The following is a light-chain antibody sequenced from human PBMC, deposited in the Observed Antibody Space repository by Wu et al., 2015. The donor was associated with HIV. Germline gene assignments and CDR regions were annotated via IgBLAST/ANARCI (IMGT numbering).Light chain of an antibody. V-gene: IGKV3-11*01. J-gene: IGKJ4*01. Sequence: DIVLTQSPATLSLSPGEKATLSCRASQSVSGYLAWYQQRPGQAPRLLIYDASNRATGIPARFSGRGSGTDFTLTISSLDPEDFALYYCQQRTNWPLTFGGGTKVEI. CDR1: QSVSGY. CDR2: DAS. CDR3: QQRTNWPLT.